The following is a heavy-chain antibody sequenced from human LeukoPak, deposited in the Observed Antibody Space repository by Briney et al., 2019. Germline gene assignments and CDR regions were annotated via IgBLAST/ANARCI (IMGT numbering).Heavy chain of an antibody. V-gene: IGHV4-59*12. CDR1: GGSISSYY. Sequence: SETLSLTCTVSGGSISSYYWSWIRQPPGKGLEWIGYIYYSGSTNYNPSLKSRVTISVDTSKNQFSLKLSSVTAADTAVYYCATDLASIAARRDYWGQGTLVTVSS. D-gene: IGHD6-6*01. CDR2: IYYSGST. J-gene: IGHJ4*02. CDR3: ATDLASIAARRDY.